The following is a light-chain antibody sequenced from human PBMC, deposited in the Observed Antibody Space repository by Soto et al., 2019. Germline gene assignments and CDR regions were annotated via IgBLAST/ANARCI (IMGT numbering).Light chain of an antibody. V-gene: IGLV2-14*03. CDR2: GVT. CDR3: SSFTSDRIYV. CDR1: HNDIGTYDY. J-gene: IGLJ1*01. Sequence: QSALAQPTSVSGSPGQPITISCTGNHNDIGTYDYVSWYQQHPGRAPRLLIYGVTTRPSGISDRFSASKSGLTASLTISGLQPEDEADYYCSSFTSDRIYVFGPGTKVTVL.